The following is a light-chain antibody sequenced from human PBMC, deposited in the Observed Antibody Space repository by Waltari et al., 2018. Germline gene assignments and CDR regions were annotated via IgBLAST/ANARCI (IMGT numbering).Light chain of an antibody. V-gene: IGLV2-14*03. CDR3: SSYTTTSVI. Sequence: QSALTQPASASGSPGQSITIPCPGPSSDVGGSYFISWYPHHPGKGPTLLIFDVSNRPSGVSNRFSGSKSGNTVSLTISGLQPEDEADYFCSSYTTTSVIFGGGTKLTVL. CDR2: DVS. CDR1: SSDVGGSYF. J-gene: IGLJ2*01.